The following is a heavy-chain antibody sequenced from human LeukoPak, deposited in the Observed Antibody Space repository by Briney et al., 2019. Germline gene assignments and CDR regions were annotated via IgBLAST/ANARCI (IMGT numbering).Heavy chain of an antibody. J-gene: IGHJ6*03. CDR1: GYTFTGYY. CDR2: INPNSGGT. V-gene: IGHV1-2*02. D-gene: IGHD6-19*01. CDR3: ARGWVQAVAKNHLYYYYYMDV. Sequence: ASVKVSCKASGYTFTGYYMHWVRQAPGQGLEWMGWINPNSGGTNYAQKFQGRVTMTRDTSISTAYMELSRLRSDDTAVYYCARGWVQAVAKNHLYYYYYMDVWGKGTTVTVSS.